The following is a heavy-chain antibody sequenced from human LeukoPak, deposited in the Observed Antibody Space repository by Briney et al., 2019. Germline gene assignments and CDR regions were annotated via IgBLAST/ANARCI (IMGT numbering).Heavy chain of an antibody. CDR1: GFTFSSYE. CDR2: ISRSASTK. D-gene: IGHD6-19*01. V-gene: IGHV3-48*03. J-gene: IGHJ4*02. Sequence: GGSLRLSCAASGFTFSSYEMNWVRQAPGKWLEWVSYISRSASTKYYADSVKGRFTISRDNAKNSLSLQMNSLRAEDTAVYYCARGPQWLGQSFDYWGQGTLVTVSS. CDR3: ARGPQWLGQSFDY.